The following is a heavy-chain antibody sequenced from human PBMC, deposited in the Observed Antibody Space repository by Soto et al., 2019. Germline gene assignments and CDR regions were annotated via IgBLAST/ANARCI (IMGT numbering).Heavy chain of an antibody. D-gene: IGHD3-10*01. CDR2: MNPNSGNT. CDR3: ARGLPFGSGSYYWFDP. V-gene: IGHV1-8*01. Sequence: QVQLVQSGAEVKQPGASVKVSCKASGYTFTSYDINWVRQATGQGLEWMGWMNPNSGNTGYAQKFQGRVTMTRNTSISTAYMELSSLRSEDTAVYYCARGLPFGSGSYYWFDPWGQGTLVTVSS. CDR1: GYTFTSYD. J-gene: IGHJ5*02.